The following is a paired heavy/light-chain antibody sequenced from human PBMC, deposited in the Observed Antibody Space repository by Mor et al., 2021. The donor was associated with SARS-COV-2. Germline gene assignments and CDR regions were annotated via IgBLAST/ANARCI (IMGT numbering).Heavy chain of an antibody. CDR1: GGSFNDHY. CDR3: GRGTTVTILASI. Sequence: QVQLQQRGAGLLKPSETLSLTCDVYGGSFNDHYCTWIRQAPGKGLEWIGEINHIGFASYNPALKNRVTISLDSSKRQFSLQLHSVTTEDTAVYFCGRGTTVTILASIWGQGTLVSVSS. J-gene: IGHJ3*02. CDR2: INHIGFA. D-gene: IGHD4-17*01. V-gene: IGHV4-34*02.
Light chain of an antibody. J-gene: IGLJ2*01. V-gene: IGLV3-25*03. CDR2: KDT. Sequence: SYQLTQPPSVSVSPGQTATITCSSDALPRQFAYWYQQKPGQAPLLLIYKDTERASGIPERFSGSSSRTTVTLTISGVQAEDEADYYCLSPDNSRSYKVFGGGTKLTVL. CDR3: LSPDNSRSYKV. CDR1: ALPRQF.